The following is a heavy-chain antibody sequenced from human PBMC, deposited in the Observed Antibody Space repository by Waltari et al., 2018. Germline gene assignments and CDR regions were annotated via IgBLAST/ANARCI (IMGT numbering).Heavy chain of an antibody. CDR1: GYSFTNYW. V-gene: IGHV5-51*01. J-gene: IGHJ3*02. Sequence: EVQLVQSGAEVKKPGESLKISCKGSGYSFTNYWIGWVRQMPGKGLEWMGIIYPGDSDTSDSPSISTAYLQWSSLKASDTAMYYCARHKSFRGAFDIWGQGTMVTVSS. CDR3: ARHKSFRGAFDI. CDR2: IYPGDSDT.